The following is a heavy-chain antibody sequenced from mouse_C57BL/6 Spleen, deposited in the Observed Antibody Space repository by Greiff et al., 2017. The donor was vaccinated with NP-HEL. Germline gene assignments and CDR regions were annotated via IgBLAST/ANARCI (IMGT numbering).Heavy chain of an antibody. D-gene: IGHD1-1*01. CDR2: ISSGSSTI. J-gene: IGHJ1*03. Sequence: EVQLVESGGGLVKPGGSLKLSCAASGFTFSDYGMHWVRQAPEKGLEWVAYISSGSSTIYYADTVKGRFTISRDNAKNTLFLQMTSLRSEDTAMYYCARQGYYYGSWYFDVWGTGTTVTVSS. CDR1: GFTFSDYG. CDR3: ARQGYYYGSWYFDV. V-gene: IGHV5-17*01.